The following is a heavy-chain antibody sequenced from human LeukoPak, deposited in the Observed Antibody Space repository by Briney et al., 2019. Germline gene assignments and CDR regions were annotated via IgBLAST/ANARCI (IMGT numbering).Heavy chain of an antibody. CDR1: GFTFSSYW. CDR3: ARVQGHPPNGLDI. Sequence: GGSLRLSCAASGFTFSSYWMSWVRQAPGKGLEWVANIKQDGSEKYYVDSVKGRFTISRDNAKNSLYLQMNSLRAEDTAVYYCARVQGHPPNGLDIWGQGTMVTVSS. D-gene: IGHD2-8*01. V-gene: IGHV3-7*01. CDR2: IKQDGSEK. J-gene: IGHJ3*02.